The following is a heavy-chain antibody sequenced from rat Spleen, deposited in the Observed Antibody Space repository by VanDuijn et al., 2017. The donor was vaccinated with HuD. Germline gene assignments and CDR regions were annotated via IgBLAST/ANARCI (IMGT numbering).Heavy chain of an antibody. CDR3: ARHALMYTTDPFTY. V-gene: IGHV5S13*01. D-gene: IGHD1-6*01. CDR1: GFSLSSNG. Sequence: VQLKESGPGLVQPSQTLSLTCTVSGFSLSSNGVSWVRQAPTKGLEWVASISTGGGNTYYRDSVKGRFTISRDNAKRILYLQIDSLRSEDSATYYCARHALMYTTDPFTYWGQGTLVTVSS. CDR2: ISTGGGNT. J-gene: IGHJ3*01.